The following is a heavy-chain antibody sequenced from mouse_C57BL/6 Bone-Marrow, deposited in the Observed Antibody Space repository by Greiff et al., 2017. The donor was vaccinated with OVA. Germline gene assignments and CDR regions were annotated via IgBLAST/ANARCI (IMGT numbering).Heavy chain of an antibody. CDR1: GFTFSSYT. CDR3: ARHAYSNYVYFDV. V-gene: IGHV5-9*01. Sequence: EVKLQESGGGLVKPGGSLKLSCAASGFTFSSYTMSWVRQTPEKRLEWVATISGGGGNTYYPDSVKGRFTISRDHAKNTPYLQMSSLRSENTALDYCARHAYSNYVYFDVWGTGTTVTVSS. D-gene: IGHD2-5*01. J-gene: IGHJ1*03. CDR2: ISGGGGNT.